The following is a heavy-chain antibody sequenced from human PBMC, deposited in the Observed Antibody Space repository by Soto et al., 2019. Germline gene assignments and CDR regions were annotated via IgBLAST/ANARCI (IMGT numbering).Heavy chain of an antibody. J-gene: IGHJ6*02. Sequence: EVQLVESGGGLVKPGGSLRLSCAASGFTFSKAWMNWVRQAPGKGLEWVGRIKSKTDGGTTDYAAPVKGRFTIARDDSKNTLYLQMNSLTTEDTAVYYCTTVKWELLRFSYYGMDVWGQGTTVTVSS. D-gene: IGHD1-26*01. CDR2: IKSKTDGGTT. CDR1: GFTFSKAW. V-gene: IGHV3-15*07. CDR3: TTVKWELLRFSYYGMDV.